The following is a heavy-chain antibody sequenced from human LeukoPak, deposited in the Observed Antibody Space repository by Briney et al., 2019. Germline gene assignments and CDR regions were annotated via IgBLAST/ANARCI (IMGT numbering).Heavy chain of an antibody. Sequence: GGSLRLSCAASGFTFSSYWIHWVRQAPGKGLVWVSRINSDGGTTTYADSVKGRFTISRENAKNTLYLQMSSLRVEDTAMYYCARENCGSTSCYWGFDYWGLGTLVTVSS. CDR1: GFTFSSYW. CDR3: ARENCGSTSCYWGFDY. J-gene: IGHJ4*02. D-gene: IGHD2-2*01. CDR2: INSDGGTT. V-gene: IGHV3-74*01.